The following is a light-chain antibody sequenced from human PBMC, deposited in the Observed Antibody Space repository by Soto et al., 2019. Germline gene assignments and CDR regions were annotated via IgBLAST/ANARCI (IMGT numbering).Light chain of an antibody. V-gene: IGLV1-44*01. J-gene: IGLJ1*01. CDR2: SNN. CDR1: SSDIGINT. Sequence: QSVLTQPPSASGTPGQRVTISCCGSSSDIGINTVSWYQQLPGTAPKLLIYSNNQRPSGVPVRFSGSKSGTSASLAISGLQSLDVADYSCAPWCDSLGGFVLGTGTKLTVL. CDR3: APWCDSLGGFV.